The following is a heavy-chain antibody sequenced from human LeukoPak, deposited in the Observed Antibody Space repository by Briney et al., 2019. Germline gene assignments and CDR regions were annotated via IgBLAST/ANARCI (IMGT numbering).Heavy chain of an antibody. Sequence: PGASLRLSCAASGFTFSSYAMHWVRQAPGKGLEWVSGISWNSGSIGYADSVKGRFTISRDNAKNSLYLQMNSLRAEDTALYYCAKDSVAVADTPTFDYWGQGTLVTVSS. CDR2: ISWNSGSI. CDR3: AKDSVAVADTPTFDY. D-gene: IGHD6-19*01. V-gene: IGHV3-9*01. J-gene: IGHJ4*02. CDR1: GFTFSSYA.